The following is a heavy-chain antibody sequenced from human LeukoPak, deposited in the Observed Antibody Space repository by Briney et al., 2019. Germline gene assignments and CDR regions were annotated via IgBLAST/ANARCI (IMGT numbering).Heavy chain of an antibody. CDR1: GYTFTNYY. CDR3: AMYRWGDVPSGYFLWVDP. V-gene: IGHV1-18*01. Sequence: AAVTVSCKASGYTFTNYYISWVRQATAQGLEWMGWISTYNGNTNYAQEFQGRVIMTTDTFTSKGYMELRSLGSDDKAGCYCAMYRWGDVPSGYFLWVDPWGQGTLVTVSS. J-gene: IGHJ5*02. CDR2: ISTYNGNT. D-gene: IGHD3-3*01.